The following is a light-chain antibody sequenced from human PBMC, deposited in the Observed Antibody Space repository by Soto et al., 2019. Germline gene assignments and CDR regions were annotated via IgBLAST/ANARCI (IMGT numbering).Light chain of an antibody. CDR1: SSDVGGYNY. J-gene: IGLJ2*01. CDR3: SSYAGSNNFVV. CDR2: EVS. V-gene: IGLV2-8*01. Sequence: QSVLTQPPSASGSPGQSVTISCTRTSSDVGGYNYVSWYQQHSGRAPNLMIYEVSKRPSGVPDRFSGSKSGNTASLTVSGLQAEDEADYYCSSYAGSNNFVVFGGGTKVTVL.